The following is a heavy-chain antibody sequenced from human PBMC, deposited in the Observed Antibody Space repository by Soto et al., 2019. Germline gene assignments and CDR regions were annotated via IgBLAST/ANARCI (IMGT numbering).Heavy chain of an antibody. Sequence: GGSLRLSCVASGFTFSSFEMNWIRQAPGKGPEWIAVINPSGRTISYADSVKGRFTISRDNAENSVYLQMSSLRAEDTAVYYCARDRGGYDRLYYYHGMDVWGQGTTVTVSS. J-gene: IGHJ6*02. V-gene: IGHV3-48*03. CDR3: ARDRGGYDRLYYYHGMDV. CDR2: INPSGRTI. D-gene: IGHD5-12*01. CDR1: GFTFSSFE.